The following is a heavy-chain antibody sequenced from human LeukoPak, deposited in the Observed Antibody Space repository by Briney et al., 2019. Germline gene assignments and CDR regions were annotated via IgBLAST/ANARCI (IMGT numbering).Heavy chain of an antibody. Sequence: ASVKVSCKASGYTFTSYGISWVRQAPGQGLEWMGWISAHNGNTNYAQKFQGRVAMTRDTSISTAYVEVTRLTSDDTAVYYCTTNAAALDYWGQGTLVTVSS. J-gene: IGHJ4*02. CDR1: GYTFTSYG. D-gene: IGHD6-13*01. CDR2: ISAHNGNT. V-gene: IGHV1-18*01. CDR3: TTNAAALDY.